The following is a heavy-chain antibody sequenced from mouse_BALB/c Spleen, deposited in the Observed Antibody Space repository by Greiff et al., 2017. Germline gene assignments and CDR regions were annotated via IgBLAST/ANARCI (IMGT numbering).Heavy chain of an antibody. D-gene: IGHD1-1*01. J-gene: IGHJ3*01. CDR2: ISSGSSTI. Sequence: EVKLMESGGGLVQPGGSRKLSCAASGFTFSSFGMHWVRQAPEKGLEWVAYISSGSSTIYYADTVKGRFTISRDNPKNTLFLQMTSLRSEDTAMYYCARSLYYGSSYWFAYWGQGTLVTVSA. CDR1: GFTFSSFG. V-gene: IGHV5-17*02. CDR3: ARSLYYGSSYWFAY.